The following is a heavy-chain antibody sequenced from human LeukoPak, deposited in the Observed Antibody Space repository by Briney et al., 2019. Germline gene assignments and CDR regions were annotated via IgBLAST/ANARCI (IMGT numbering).Heavy chain of an antibody. D-gene: IGHD3-22*01. Sequence: GGSLRLSCAASGFTFSSFAMTWVRQAPGKGLEWVSTITGSDDKTYYADSVKGRFTISRDYSKNTLRLQMNSLRVEDTAIYYCAKEPHVGSGYHPDYWGQGTLVTVSS. CDR3: AKEPHVGSGYHPDY. CDR2: ITGSDDKT. V-gene: IGHV3-23*01. J-gene: IGHJ4*02. CDR1: GFTFSSFA.